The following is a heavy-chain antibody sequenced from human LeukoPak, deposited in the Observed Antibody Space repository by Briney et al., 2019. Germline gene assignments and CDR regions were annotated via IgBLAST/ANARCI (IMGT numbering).Heavy chain of an antibody. CDR1: NGSIGTYY. J-gene: IGHJ4*02. V-gene: IGHV4-59*08. Sequence: SETLSLTCTVSNGSIGTYYWSWIRQPPGKGLEWIGYIHYTGSTKYNPSLKSRVTISVDTSKNQFSLKLNSVTAADTAVYYCAILYPPSGSFSNFDFWGQGTLVTVSS. CDR3: AILYPPSGSFSNFDF. CDR2: IHYTGST. D-gene: IGHD1-26*01.